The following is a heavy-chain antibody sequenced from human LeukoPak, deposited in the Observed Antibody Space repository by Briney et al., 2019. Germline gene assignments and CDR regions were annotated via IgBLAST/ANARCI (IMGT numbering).Heavy chain of an antibody. V-gene: IGHV4-30-2*01. D-gene: IGHD2-21*01. CDR2: IYHSGST. J-gene: IGHJ6*02. Sequence: SQTLSLTCAVSGGSISSGGYSWSWIRQPPGKGLEWIGYIYHSGSTYYNPSLKSRVTISVDRSKNQFSLKLSSVTAADTAAYYCASEIPPYYYGMDVWGQGTTVTVPS. CDR3: ASEIPPYYYGMDV. CDR1: GGSISSGGYS.